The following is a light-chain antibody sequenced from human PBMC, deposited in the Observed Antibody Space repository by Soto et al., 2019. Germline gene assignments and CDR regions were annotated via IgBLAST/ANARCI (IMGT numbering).Light chain of an antibody. V-gene: IGKV1-6*01. Sequence: AVQMTQSPSSLSASVGDRVTITCRASQAIRSDLGWYQMKPGKVPKLLIYAASNLQSGVPSRFIGRGYGTDFTLTISSLQPEDFATYYCLQDYNYPLTFDQGTKVEI. J-gene: IGKJ1*01. CDR2: AAS. CDR1: QAIRSD. CDR3: LQDYNYPLT.